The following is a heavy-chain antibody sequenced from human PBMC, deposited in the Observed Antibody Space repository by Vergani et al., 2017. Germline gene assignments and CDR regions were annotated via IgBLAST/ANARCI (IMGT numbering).Heavy chain of an antibody. CDR3: ARDYGSGFNWFDP. CDR1: GFTFSSYS. V-gene: IGHV3-21*01. CDR2: ISSSSSYI. Sequence: EVQLVQSGGGRVKPGGSLRLSCAASGFTFSSYSMNWVRQAPGKGLEWVSSISSSSSYIYYADSVKGRFTISRDNAKNSLYLQMNSLRAEDTAVYYCARDYGSGFNWFDPWGQGTLVTVSS. D-gene: IGHD3-10*01. J-gene: IGHJ5*02.